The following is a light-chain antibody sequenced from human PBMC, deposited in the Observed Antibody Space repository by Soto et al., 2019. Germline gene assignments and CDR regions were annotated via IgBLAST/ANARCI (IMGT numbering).Light chain of an antibody. Sequence: DIQMTQSPSSLSASVGDRVTITCRASRTIIGYLNWYQLKPGKAPKLLIYAASSLHSGVPSRFSGSGSGTDFTLTISGLQREDVATHYCQQSYSTGYTFGQGTKVEIK. CDR2: AAS. CDR3: QQSYSTGYT. J-gene: IGKJ2*01. CDR1: RTIIGY. V-gene: IGKV1-39*01.